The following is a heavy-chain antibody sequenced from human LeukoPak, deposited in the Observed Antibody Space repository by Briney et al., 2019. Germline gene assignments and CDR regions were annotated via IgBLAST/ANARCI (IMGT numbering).Heavy chain of an antibody. D-gene: IGHD4-11*01. J-gene: IGHJ6*02. CDR1: GFTFSSNW. CDR3: ARAPHYSNYGPYYYGMDV. CDR2: INEDGSTT. V-gene: IGHV3-74*01. Sequence: GGSLRLSCAASGFTFSSNWMHWVRQAPGKGLVWVSRINEDGSTTNYADSVKGRFTISRDNAKNSLYLQMNSLRAEDTAVYYCARAPHYSNYGPYYYGMDVWGQGTTVTVSS.